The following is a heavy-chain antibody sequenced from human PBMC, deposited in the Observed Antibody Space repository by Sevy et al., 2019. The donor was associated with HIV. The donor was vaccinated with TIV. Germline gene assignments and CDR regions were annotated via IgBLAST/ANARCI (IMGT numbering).Heavy chain of an antibody. CDR1: GFTFSSYA. V-gene: IGHV3-30*04. CDR2: ISYDGRKK. D-gene: IGHD3-3*01. Sequence: GGSLRLSCAASGFTFSSYAMHWVRKAPGKGLEWVAVISYDGRKKYYADSVKGRFTISRENSKNTLYLQMNSLRAEDTAVYYCARDWGYDFWSGYSTYYYYGMDVWGQGTTVTVSS. J-gene: IGHJ6*02. CDR3: ARDWGYDFWSGYSTYYYYGMDV.